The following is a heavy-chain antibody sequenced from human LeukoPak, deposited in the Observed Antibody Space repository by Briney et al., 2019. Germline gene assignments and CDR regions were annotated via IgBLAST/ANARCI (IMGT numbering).Heavy chain of an antibody. CDR1: GGSVSSYY. J-gene: IGHJ6*04. V-gene: IGHV4-59*02. CDR3: ARGINYGSGRTRVGMDV. CDR2: IYYSGST. Sequence: SETLALTCTFDGGSVSSYYWSWIRQPPGKGLEWIGYIYYSGSTNYNPSLKSRVTISVDTSKNQFSLKLSSVTAADTAVYYCARGINYGSGRTRVGMDVWGKGTTVTVSS. D-gene: IGHD3-10*01.